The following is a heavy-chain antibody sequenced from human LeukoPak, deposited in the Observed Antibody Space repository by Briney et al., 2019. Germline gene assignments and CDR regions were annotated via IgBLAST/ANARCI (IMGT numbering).Heavy chain of an antibody. CDR2: IYYSGST. D-gene: IGHD6-6*01. V-gene: IGHV4-39*07. CDR3: ARDPYSSSTGAFDI. J-gene: IGHJ3*02. Sequence: SETLSLTCTVSGGSISSSSYYWGWIRQPPGKGLEWIGSIYYSGSTYYNPSLKSRVTISVDTSKNQFSLKLSSVTAADTAVYYCARDPYSSSTGAFDIWGQGAMVTVSS. CDR1: GGSISSSSYY.